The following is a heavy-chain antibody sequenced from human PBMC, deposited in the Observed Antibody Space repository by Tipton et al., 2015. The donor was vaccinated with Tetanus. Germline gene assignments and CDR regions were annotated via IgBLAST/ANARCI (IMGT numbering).Heavy chain of an antibody. D-gene: IGHD3-10*01. CDR3: AASILMPRGDHFDS. V-gene: IGHV3-30*03. J-gene: IGHJ5*01. CDR1: GFTFSSYV. Sequence: SLRLSCEASGFTFSSYVMHWVRQAPGKGLEWVAVISYDGRNKFYADSVKGRFTISRDNSKNTLYLQMNSLRAEDTAVYYCAASILMPRGDHFDSWGQGTLVTVSS. CDR2: ISYDGRNK.